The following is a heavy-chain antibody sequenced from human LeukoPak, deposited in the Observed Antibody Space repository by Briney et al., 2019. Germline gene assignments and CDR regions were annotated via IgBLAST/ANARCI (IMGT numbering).Heavy chain of an antibody. CDR2: ITGSGGRT. CDR3: AKGESGWYFDY. Sequence: GGALRLSCAASGFTFSSYAMNWVRQAPGKGLEGGSAITGSGGRTYYADSVKGGFTISRDNSKNTLYLQMNSLRAEDTAVYYCAKGESGWYFDYWGQGTLVTVSS. V-gene: IGHV3-23*01. CDR1: GFTFSSYA. J-gene: IGHJ4*02. D-gene: IGHD6-19*01.